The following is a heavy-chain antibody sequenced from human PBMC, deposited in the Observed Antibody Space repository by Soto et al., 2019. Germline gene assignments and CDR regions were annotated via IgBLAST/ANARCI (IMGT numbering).Heavy chain of an antibody. CDR2: ISAHNGNT. J-gene: IGHJ4*02. CDR1: GYGFTTYG. CDR3: AGGRYRDY. D-gene: IGHD1-1*01. V-gene: IGHV1-18*01. Sequence: QVHLVQSGAEVKKPGASVKVSCKGSGYGFTTYGITWVRQAPGQGLEWMAWISAHNGNTNYAQKLQGRVTVTRDTTTNKAYKEVESLKSGDTAVYYFAGGRYRDYWGQGALVTVSS.